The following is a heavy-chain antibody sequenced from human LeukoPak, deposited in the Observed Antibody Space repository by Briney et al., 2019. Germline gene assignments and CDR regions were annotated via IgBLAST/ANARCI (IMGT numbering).Heavy chain of an antibody. CDR3: ATEERAVAGNWFDP. CDR1: GYTFTGYY. CDR2: INPNTGGT. D-gene: IGHD6-19*01. J-gene: IGHJ5*02. Sequence: ASVKVSCKASGYTFTGYYMHWLRQAPGQGLEWMGWINPNTGGTNYAQNFQGRVTMTRDTSISTAYMELSRLRSDDTAVYYCATEERAVAGNWFDPWGQGTLVTVSS. V-gene: IGHV1-2*02.